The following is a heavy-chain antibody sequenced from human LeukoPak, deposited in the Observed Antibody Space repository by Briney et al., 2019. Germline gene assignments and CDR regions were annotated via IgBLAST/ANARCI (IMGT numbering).Heavy chain of an antibody. D-gene: IGHD2-2*01. Sequence: SGTLSLTCAVSGGSISSSNWWSWVRQPPGKGLEWIGEIYHSGSTNYNPSLKSRVTISVDKSKNQFSLKLSSVTAADTAVYYCARGQKHCSSTSSYGLFDYWGQGTLVTVSS. CDR1: GGSISSSNW. J-gene: IGHJ4*02. CDR2: IYHSGST. V-gene: IGHV4-4*02. CDR3: ARGQKHCSSTSSYGLFDY.